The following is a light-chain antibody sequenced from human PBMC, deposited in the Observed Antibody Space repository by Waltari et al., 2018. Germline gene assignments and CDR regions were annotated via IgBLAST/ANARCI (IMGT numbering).Light chain of an antibody. CDR2: KAS. V-gene: IGKV2-30*01. Sequence: DVVMTQSPPTLPVTLGQPASISCRSSQSLVSSDGNTYLNWFQQRPGQSPRRLIYKASNRDSGVPDRFSGSGSGTDFTLKISRVEAEDVGVYYCMQGTHWPPTFGGGTKVEIK. CDR1: QSLVSSDGNTY. CDR3: MQGTHWPPT. J-gene: IGKJ4*01.